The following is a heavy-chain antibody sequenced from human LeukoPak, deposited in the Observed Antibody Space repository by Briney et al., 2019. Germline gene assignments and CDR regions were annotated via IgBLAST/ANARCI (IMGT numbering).Heavy chain of an antibody. Sequence: GGSLRLSCAASGFNFRSYAMSWVRQAPGKGLEWVSAISGSGGSTYYADSVKGRFTISRDNSKNTLYLQMNSLRAEDTAVYYCAKTRYSSSWNNWFDPWGQGTLVTVSS. V-gene: IGHV3-23*01. J-gene: IGHJ5*02. CDR3: AKTRYSSSWNNWFDP. CDR1: GFNFRSYA. CDR2: ISGSGGST. D-gene: IGHD6-13*01.